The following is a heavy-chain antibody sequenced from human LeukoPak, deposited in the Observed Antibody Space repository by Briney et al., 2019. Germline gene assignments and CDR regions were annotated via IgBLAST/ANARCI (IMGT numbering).Heavy chain of an antibody. CDR2: IDTAGNA. V-gene: IGHV3-13*01. CDR3: ARAKMPGIQTAGRVNYFDS. J-gene: IGHJ4*02. Sequence: GGSLRLSCAASEFTFSSYDMHWVRQATGKGLEWVSTIDTAGNAWYPDSVKGRFTISRENAKNSLNLQMNSLRVGDTAVYYCARAKMPGIQTAGRVNYFDSWGQGTLVTVSA. D-gene: IGHD6-13*01. CDR1: EFTFSSYD.